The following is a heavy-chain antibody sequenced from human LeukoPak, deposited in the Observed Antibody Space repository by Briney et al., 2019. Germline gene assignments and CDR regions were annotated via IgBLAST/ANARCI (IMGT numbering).Heavy chain of an antibody. CDR1: GGSFSGYY. D-gene: IGHD1-26*01. CDR3: ARARPWEPPDY. V-gene: IGHV4-34*01. Sequence: PSETLSLTCAVYGGSFSGYYWSWIRQPPGKGLEWIGEINHSGSTNYNPSLKSRVTISVDKSKNQFSLKLSSVTAADTAVYYCARARPWEPPDYWGQGTLVTVSS. CDR2: INHSGST. J-gene: IGHJ4*02.